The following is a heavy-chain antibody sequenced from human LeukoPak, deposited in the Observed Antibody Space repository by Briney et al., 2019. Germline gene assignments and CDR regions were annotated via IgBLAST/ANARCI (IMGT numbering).Heavy chain of an antibody. CDR1: GGSTSSSNYY. D-gene: IGHD3-3*01. V-gene: IGHV4-39*01. J-gene: IGHJ4*02. CDR3: ARLGAGPTYYDFWSGYSSFYFNY. CDR2: IHYSGNT. Sequence: SETLSLTCTVSGGSTSSSNYYWGWIRQPPGKGLEWIGGIHYSGNTYYNPSLKSRVTISVDTSKNQFSLKLSSVTAADTAVYYCARLGAGPTYYDFWSGYSSFYFNYWGQGTLVTVSS.